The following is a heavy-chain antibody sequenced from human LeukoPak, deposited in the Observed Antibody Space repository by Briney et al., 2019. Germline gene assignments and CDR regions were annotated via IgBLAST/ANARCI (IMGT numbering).Heavy chain of an antibody. J-gene: IGHJ4*02. Sequence: ASVKVSCKASGYTFSDHNMHWIRQAPGQGLEWMGWINPNSGATNYAQKFQGRVTMTRDTSISTAYLELTRLRSDDTAVYYCTRSAVYPYDYWGQGTLVTVSS. CDR3: TRSAVYPYDY. D-gene: IGHD5/OR15-5a*01. CDR1: GYTFSDHN. V-gene: IGHV1-2*02. CDR2: INPNSGAT.